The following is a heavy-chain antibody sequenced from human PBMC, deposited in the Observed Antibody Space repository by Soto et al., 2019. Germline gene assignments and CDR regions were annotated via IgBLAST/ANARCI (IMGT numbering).Heavy chain of an antibody. Sequence: VQLEESGPGLLKPSQTLSLTCTVSGESIATGAFYWSWIRLQSGKGPEWIGSIFYAGDTYYTPSLKSRVEISLDGSQNQFSLNLRSVTAADTAVYYCAREGDYRTWFEPWGPRTLVTVSS. CDR3: AREGDYRTWFEP. CDR2: IFYAGDT. J-gene: IGHJ5*02. CDR1: GESIATGAFY. D-gene: IGHD4-17*01. V-gene: IGHV4-31*03.